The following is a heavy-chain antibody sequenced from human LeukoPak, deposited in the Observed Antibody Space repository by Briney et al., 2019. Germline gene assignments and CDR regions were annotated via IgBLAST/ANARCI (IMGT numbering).Heavy chain of an antibody. D-gene: IGHD3-22*01. Sequence: SETLSLTCAVYGGSFSGYYWSWIRQPPGKGLEWIGEINHSGSTNYNPSLKSRVTISVDTSKKHFSLKLSSVTAAGTAVYYCTRYDSDTAMLDYWGQGTLVTVSS. J-gene: IGHJ4*02. CDR3: TRYDSDTAMLDY. CDR1: GGSFSGYY. V-gene: IGHV4-34*01. CDR2: INHSGST.